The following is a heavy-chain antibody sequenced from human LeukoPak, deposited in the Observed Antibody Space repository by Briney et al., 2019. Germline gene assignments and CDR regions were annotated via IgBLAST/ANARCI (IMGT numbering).Heavy chain of an antibody. D-gene: IGHD3-16*02. J-gene: IGHJ3*02. V-gene: IGHV3-7*01. CDR2: IKQDGSEK. CDR1: GFTFRTYW. CDR3: ARDLGGVIDIEADAFDI. Sequence: GGSLRLSCEGSGFTFRTYWMTWVRQAPGKGLEWVANIKQDGSEKYYVDSVKGRFTISRDNAKNSLYLQMNSLRAEDTAVYYCARDLGGVIDIEADAFDIWGQGTMVTVSS.